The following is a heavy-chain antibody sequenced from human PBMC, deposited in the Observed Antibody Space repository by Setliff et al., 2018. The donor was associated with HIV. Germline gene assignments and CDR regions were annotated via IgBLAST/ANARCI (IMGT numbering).Heavy chain of an antibody. Sequence: ASVKVSCKTSGYTFTGYYVHWVRQAPGQGLEWMGWISAYNGNTNYAQKLQGRVTMTTDTSTSTAYMELRSLRSDDTAVYYCARELYVDIVATIDPLGDDYYYYYYMDVWGKGTTVTVSS. J-gene: IGHJ6*03. CDR2: ISAYNGNT. CDR1: GYTFTGYY. D-gene: IGHD5-12*01. V-gene: IGHV1-18*04. CDR3: ARELYVDIVATIDPLGDDYYYYYYMDV.